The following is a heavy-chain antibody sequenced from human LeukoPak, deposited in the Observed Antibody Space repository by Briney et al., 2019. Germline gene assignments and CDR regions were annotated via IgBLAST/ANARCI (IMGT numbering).Heavy chain of an antibody. CDR3: VGRPQSSGYYY. J-gene: IGHJ4*02. D-gene: IGHD3-22*01. CDR1: GFTFGDYA. V-gene: IGHV3-49*03. CDR2: IRSKAYGGTT. Sequence: GGSLRLSCTASGFTFGDYAMSWFRQAPGKGLEWVGFIRSKAYGGTTEYAASVKGRFTISRDDSKSIAYLQMNSLKTEDTAVYYCVGRPQSSGYYYWGQGTLVTVSS.